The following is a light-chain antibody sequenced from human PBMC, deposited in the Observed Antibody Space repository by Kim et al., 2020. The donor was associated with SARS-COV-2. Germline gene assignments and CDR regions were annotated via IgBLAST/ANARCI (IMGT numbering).Light chain of an antibody. J-gene: IGKJ4*01. Sequence: EIVLTQSPATLSLSPGERATLSCRASQNINSYLGWYQQKPGQAPRLVIYESSNRATGIPARFSGSGSGTDFTLTISSLEPEDFAVYFCQQRRNWPLTFGGGTKVEI. CDR1: QNINSY. CDR2: ESS. V-gene: IGKV3-11*01. CDR3: QQRRNWPLT.